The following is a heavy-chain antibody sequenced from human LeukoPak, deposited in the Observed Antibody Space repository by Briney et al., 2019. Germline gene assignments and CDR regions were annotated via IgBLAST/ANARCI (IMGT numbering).Heavy chain of an antibody. CDR3: ARAEEGELPFI. J-gene: IGHJ4*02. CDR2: IYYSGST. CDR1: GVSISSYY. V-gene: IGHV4-59*01. Sequence: SETLSLTCTVSGVSISSYYWSWIRQPPGKGLEWIGYIYYSGSTNYNPSLKSRVTISVDTSKNQFSLKLSSVTAADTAVYYCARAEEGELPFIWGQGTLVTVSS. D-gene: IGHD1-7*01.